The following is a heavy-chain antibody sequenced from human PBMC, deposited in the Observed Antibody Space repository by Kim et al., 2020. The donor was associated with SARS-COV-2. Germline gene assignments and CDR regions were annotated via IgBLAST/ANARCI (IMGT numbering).Heavy chain of an antibody. CDR1: GGSISSYY. J-gene: IGHJ6*02. Sequence: SETLSLTCTVSGGSISSYYWSWIRQPPGKGLEWIGYIYYSGSTNYNPSLKSRVTISVDTSKNQFSLKLSSVTAADTAVYYCARGGSGMYYYGMDVWGQGTTVTVSS. CDR2: IYYSGST. CDR3: ARGGSGMYYYGMDV. V-gene: IGHV4-59*01. D-gene: IGHD3-10*01.